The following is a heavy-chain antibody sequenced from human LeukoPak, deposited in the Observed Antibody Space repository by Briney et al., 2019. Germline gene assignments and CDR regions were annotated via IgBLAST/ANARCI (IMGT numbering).Heavy chain of an antibody. Sequence: SVKVSCKASGGTFSCYAISWVRQAPRQGLEWTGAIIPIFGTANYAQKFQGRVTITRDTSASTAYMELSSLRSEDTAVYYCARDGYSSGWPPFDYWGQGTLVTVSS. J-gene: IGHJ4*02. CDR1: GGTFSCYA. CDR3: ARDGYSSGWPPFDY. CDR2: IIPIFGTA. D-gene: IGHD6-19*01. V-gene: IGHV1-69*05.